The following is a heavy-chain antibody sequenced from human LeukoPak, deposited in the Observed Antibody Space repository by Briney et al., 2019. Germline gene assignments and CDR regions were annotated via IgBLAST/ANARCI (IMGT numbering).Heavy chain of an antibody. J-gene: IGHJ3*02. CDR3: ARGKYSAKYGSGSYYNRNGAFDI. V-gene: IGHV4-59*01. D-gene: IGHD3-10*01. Sequence: SETLSLTCTISGGSISSYYWSWIRQPPGKGLEWIGYIYYSGSTNYNPSLKSRVTISVDTSKNQFPLKLSSVTAADTAVYYCARGKYSAKYGSGSYYNRNGAFDIWGQGTMVTVSS. CDR1: GGSISSYY. CDR2: IYYSGST.